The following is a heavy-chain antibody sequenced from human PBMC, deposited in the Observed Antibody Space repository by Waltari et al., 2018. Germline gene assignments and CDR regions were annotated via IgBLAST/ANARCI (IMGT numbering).Heavy chain of an antibody. Sequence: EVQLVESGGGLVKPGGSLRLSCAASGFTFSSYSMNWVRQAPGKGLEWVSSISSSSSDIYYADSVKGRFTISRDNAKNSLYLQMNSLRAEDTAVYYCARAYYDSSGYLVDYWGQGTLVTVSS. V-gene: IGHV3-21*01. CDR3: ARAYYDSSGYLVDY. J-gene: IGHJ4*02. CDR2: ISSSSSDI. D-gene: IGHD3-22*01. CDR1: GFTFSSYS.